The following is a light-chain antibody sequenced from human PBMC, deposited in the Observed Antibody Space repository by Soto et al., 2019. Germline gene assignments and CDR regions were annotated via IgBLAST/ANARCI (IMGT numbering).Light chain of an antibody. V-gene: IGLV1-44*01. CDR1: TSNIGRNT. CDR2: SNN. CDR3: GAWDDSLTGVV. Sequence: QSVLTQPPSASGTPGQRVTISCSGSTSNIGRNTVHWYQQLPGTAPKLLIYSNNQRPSGVPDRFSGSKSGTSASLAISGLRSDDEADYYCGAWDDSLTGVVFGGGTKLTVL. J-gene: IGLJ2*01.